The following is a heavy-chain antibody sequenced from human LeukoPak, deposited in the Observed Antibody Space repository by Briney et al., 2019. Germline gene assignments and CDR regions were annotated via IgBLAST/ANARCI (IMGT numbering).Heavy chain of an antibody. V-gene: IGHV3-48*03. Sequence: GGSLRLSCAASGFTFSSYEMNWVRQAPGKGLEWVSYISSSGSTIYYADSVKGRFTISRDNAKNSLHLQMNSLRAEDTAVYYCARGRGRYCSGGSCYRYYYYYGMDVWGKGTTVTVSS. CDR3: ARGRGRYCSGGSCYRYYYYYGMDV. CDR2: ISSSGSTI. D-gene: IGHD2-15*01. CDR1: GFTFSSYE. J-gene: IGHJ6*04.